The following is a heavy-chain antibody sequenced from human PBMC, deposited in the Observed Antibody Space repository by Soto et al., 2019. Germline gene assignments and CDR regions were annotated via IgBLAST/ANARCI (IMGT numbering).Heavy chain of an antibody. V-gene: IGHV3-73*02. J-gene: IGHJ4*02. CDR3: ASLIYDSSNFYDNDY. Sequence: EVQLVESGGGLVQPGGSLRLSCAVSGFTFSGSSMHWVRQASGKGLEWVARSRSKANNYATTYAASVKGRFTISRDESKNTTYLQMNSLKTEDTAIYYCASLIYDSSNFYDNDYWGQGTLVTVSS. CDR2: SRSKANNYAT. CDR1: GFTFSGSS. D-gene: IGHD3-22*01.